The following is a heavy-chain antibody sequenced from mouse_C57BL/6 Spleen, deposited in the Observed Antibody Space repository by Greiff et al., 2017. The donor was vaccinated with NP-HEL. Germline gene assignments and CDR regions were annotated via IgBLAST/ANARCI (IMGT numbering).Heavy chain of an antibody. CDR2: IDPETGGT. CDR1: GYTFTDYD. D-gene: IGHD2-4*01. Sequence: QVQLKESGAELVRPGASVTLSCKASGYTFTDYDMHWVKQTPVHGLEWIGAIDPETGGTAYNQKFKGKAILTADKSSSTAYMELRSLTSEDSAVYYCARYYDYPLDYWGQGTTLTVSS. V-gene: IGHV1-15*01. CDR3: ARYYDYPLDY. J-gene: IGHJ2*01.